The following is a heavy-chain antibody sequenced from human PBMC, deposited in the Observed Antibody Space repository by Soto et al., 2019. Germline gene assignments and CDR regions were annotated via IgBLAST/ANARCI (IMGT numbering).Heavy chain of an antibody. J-gene: IGHJ4*02. CDR2: INSDGSTT. Sequence: EVQLVESGGGLVQPGGSLRLSLAASGFTFSNHWMHWVRQAPGKGLEWVSRINSDGSTTTYADSVKGRFTIFRHNAKNTLYLQLNSLRAEDTALYYCARGYSSGPDYWGQGTLVTVSS. D-gene: IGHD6-19*01. V-gene: IGHV3-74*01. CDR3: ARGYSSGPDY. CDR1: GFTFSNHW.